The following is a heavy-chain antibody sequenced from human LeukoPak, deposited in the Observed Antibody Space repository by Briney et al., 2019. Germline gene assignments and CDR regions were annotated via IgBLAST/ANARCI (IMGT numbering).Heavy chain of an antibody. Sequence: ASVKVSCKVSGYTLTELSMHWVRQAPGKGPEWMGGFDPEDDKTIYAQKFQGRVTMTEDTSTDTAYMELSSLGSEDTAVYYCTTMSSGWYENWFDPWGQGTLVTVSS. CDR3: TTMSSGWYENWFDP. V-gene: IGHV1-24*01. CDR2: FDPEDDKT. CDR1: GYTLTELS. D-gene: IGHD6-19*01. J-gene: IGHJ5*02.